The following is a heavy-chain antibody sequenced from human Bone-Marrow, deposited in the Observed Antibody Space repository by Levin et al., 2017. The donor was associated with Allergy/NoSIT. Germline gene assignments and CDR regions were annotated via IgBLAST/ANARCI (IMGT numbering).Heavy chain of an antibody. D-gene: IGHD6-13*01. J-gene: IGHJ4*02. Sequence: GGSLRLSCAASGFTFSSYAMHWVRQAPGKGLEWVAVISYDGSTKYYADSVQGRFTISRDNSKNTLYLRMNSLRAEDTAVYYCARDPTAAAVGGFDYWGQGTLVTVSS. CDR2: ISYDGSTK. CDR1: GFTFSSYA. V-gene: IGHV3-30-3*01. CDR3: ARDPTAAAVGGFDY.